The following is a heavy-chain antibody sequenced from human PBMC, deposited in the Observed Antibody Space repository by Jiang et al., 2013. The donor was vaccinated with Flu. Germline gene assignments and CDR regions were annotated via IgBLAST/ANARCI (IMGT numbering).Heavy chain of an antibody. Sequence: SGAEVKAPGSSVKISCSASGYTFTYRYLHWLRQAPGQALEWMGWITPYNGNTDYSRKFKARVAITRSSSLTFSYLELTGLTPSDTAIYYCARSALTPTTGSDYYFDSWGQGTLVTVSS. CDR2: ITPYNGNT. D-gene: IGHD1-26*01. CDR1: GYTFTYRY. J-gene: IGHJ4*02. V-gene: IGHV1-45*01. CDR3: ARSALTPTTGSDYYFDS.